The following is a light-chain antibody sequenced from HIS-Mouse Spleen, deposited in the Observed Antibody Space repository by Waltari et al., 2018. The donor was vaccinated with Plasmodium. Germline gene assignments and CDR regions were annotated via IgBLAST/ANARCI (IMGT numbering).Light chain of an antibody. V-gene: IGLV2-23*01. CDR3: CSYAGSSTWV. CDR2: EGS. J-gene: IGLJ3*02. CDR1: SSDVGRYTL. Sequence: QSALTQPASVSGSPGPSLTISFTGTSSDVGRYTLVSWYQQHPGKAPKLMIYEGSKRPSGVSNRVSGSKSGNTASLTISGLQAEDEADYYCCSYAGSSTWVFGGGTKLTVL.